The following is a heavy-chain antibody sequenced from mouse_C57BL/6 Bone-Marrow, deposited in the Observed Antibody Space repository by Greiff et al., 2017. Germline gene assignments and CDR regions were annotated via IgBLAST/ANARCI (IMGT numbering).Heavy chain of an antibody. CDR3: ASWLGRDYFDY. V-gene: IGHV1-50*01. Sequence: QVQLKQPGAELVKPGASVKLSCKASGYTFTSYWMQWVKQRPGQGLEWIGEIDPSDSYTNYNQKFKGKATLTVDTSSSTAYMQLSSLTSEDSAVYYCASWLGRDYFDYWGQGTTLTVSS. CDR1: GYTFTSYW. J-gene: IGHJ2*01. D-gene: IGHD4-1*01. CDR2: IDPSDSYT.